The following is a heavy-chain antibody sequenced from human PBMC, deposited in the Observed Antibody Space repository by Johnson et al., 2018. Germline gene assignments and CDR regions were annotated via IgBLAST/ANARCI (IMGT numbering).Heavy chain of an antibody. CDR1: GYSFTTYW. V-gene: IGHV5-51*03. J-gene: IGHJ3*02. CDR2: IHPGEFDT. Sequence: VQLVESVAEVKKPGESLKISCKGSGYSFTTYWIGWVRQMPGKGLEWMGIIHPGEFDTRYSPSFQGQVTISAHKSISPANLLGSSLKASDTAMYYCARLSSCSGGNCYHGSCDIWGQWKMVTVSS. CDR3: ARLSSCSGGNCYHGSCDI. D-gene: IGHD2-15*01.